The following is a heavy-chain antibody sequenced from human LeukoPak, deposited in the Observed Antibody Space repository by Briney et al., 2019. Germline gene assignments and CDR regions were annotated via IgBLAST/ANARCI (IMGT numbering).Heavy chain of an antibody. Sequence: SETLSLTCTVSGGSISSSSYYWGWIRQPPGKGLEWIGGIYYSGSTYYNPSLKSRVTISVDTSKNQFSLKLSSVTAVDTAVYYCARSSVTVAVDYWGQGTLVTVSS. CDR2: IYYSGST. D-gene: IGHD6-19*01. CDR3: ARSSVTVAVDY. V-gene: IGHV4-39*01. J-gene: IGHJ4*02. CDR1: GGSISSSSYY.